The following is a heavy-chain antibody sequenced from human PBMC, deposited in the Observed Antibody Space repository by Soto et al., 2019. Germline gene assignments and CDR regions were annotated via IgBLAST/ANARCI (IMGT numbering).Heavy chain of an antibody. D-gene: IGHD2-15*01. CDR3: ARDCSGGSCYPYYYYGMDV. J-gene: IGHJ6*02. Sequence: VGSLRPSCAASGFTFSSYGMHWVRQAPGKGLEWVAVIWYDGSNKYYADSVKGRFTISRDNSKNTLYLQMNSLRAEDTAVYYCARDCSGGSCYPYYYYGMDVWGQGTTVNVSS. V-gene: IGHV3-33*01. CDR2: IWYDGSNK. CDR1: GFTFSSYG.